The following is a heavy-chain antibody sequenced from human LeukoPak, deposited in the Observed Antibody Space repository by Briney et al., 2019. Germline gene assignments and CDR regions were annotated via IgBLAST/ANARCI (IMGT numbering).Heavy chain of an antibody. Sequence: SETLSLTCTVSGGSIISTTYYWGWIRQPPGKGLEWIASIYYSGSPYYNPSLKSRVTISVDTSKNQFSLKLSSVTAADTAVYYCARDLRSGYGSGSEYYCYYYYMDVWGKGTTVTVSS. V-gene: IGHV4-39*07. D-gene: IGHD3-10*01. J-gene: IGHJ6*03. CDR1: GGSIISTTYY. CDR3: ARDLRSGYGSGSEYYCYYYYMDV. CDR2: IYYSGSP.